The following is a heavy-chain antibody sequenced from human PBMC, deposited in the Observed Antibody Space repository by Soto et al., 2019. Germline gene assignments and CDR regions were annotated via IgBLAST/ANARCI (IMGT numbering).Heavy chain of an antibody. CDR1: GCSISIGYYY. D-gene: IGHD2-21*01. CDR2: IYYSGTT. CDR3: ARETVRGKDSEAFDI. V-gene: IGHV4-31*03. Sequence: SETLSLTCSFSGCSISIGYYYWRWIRQQPGRCLEWIGYIYYSGTTNYNPSRESRLTVSLDTSKNQFSLKVFSVTAADTAVYYCARETVRGKDSEAFDIWGQGTMVTVSS. J-gene: IGHJ3*02.